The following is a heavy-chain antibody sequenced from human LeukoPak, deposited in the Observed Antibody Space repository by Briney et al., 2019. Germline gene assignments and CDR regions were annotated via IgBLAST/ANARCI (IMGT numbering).Heavy chain of an antibody. CDR2: IYTSGST. CDR3: ARDQSSEYCSGGSCYHHWYFDL. Sequence: SETLSLTCTVSGGSISSYYRSWIRQPAGKGLEWIGRIYTSGSTNYNPSLKSRVTMSVDTSKNQFSLKLSSVTAADTAVYYCARDQSSEYCSGGSCYHHWYFDLWGRGTLVTVSS. V-gene: IGHV4-4*07. CDR1: GGSISSYY. J-gene: IGHJ2*01. D-gene: IGHD2-15*01.